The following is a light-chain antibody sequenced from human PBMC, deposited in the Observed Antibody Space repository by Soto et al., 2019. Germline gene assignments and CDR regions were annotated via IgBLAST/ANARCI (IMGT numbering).Light chain of an antibody. CDR1: QSIHTS. CDR2: DST. J-gene: IGKJ5*01. V-gene: IGKV3-11*01. Sequence: VLTQSPATLSLYPGERATLSCRASQSIHTSLAWYQQKPVQPPRLVVYDSTLRANGVPDRFGGSRSGTEFTLTINNLEPEDFAVYYCQQRNVGPPITFGQGTRLEIK. CDR3: QQRNVGPPIT.